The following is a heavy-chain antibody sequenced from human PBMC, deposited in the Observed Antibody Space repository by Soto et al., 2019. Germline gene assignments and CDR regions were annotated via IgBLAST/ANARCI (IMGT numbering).Heavy chain of an antibody. D-gene: IGHD1-26*01. CDR3: AKVRARVLAGAIRGAFDI. CDR1: GFTFSSYA. CDR2: ISGSGGST. V-gene: IGHV3-23*01. J-gene: IGHJ3*02. Sequence: PGGSLRLSCAASGFTFSSYAMSWVRQAPGKGLEWVSAISGSGGSTYYADSVKGRFTISRDNSKNTLYLQMNSLRAEDTAVYYCAKVRARVLAGAIRGAFDIWDQGTMVTVSS.